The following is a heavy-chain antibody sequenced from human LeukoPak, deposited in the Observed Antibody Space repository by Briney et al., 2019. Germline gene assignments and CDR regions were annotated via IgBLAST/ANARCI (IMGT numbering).Heavy chain of an antibody. Sequence: PSETLSLTCTVSGGSISSYYWSWIRQPPGKGLEWIGYIYYSGSTNYNPSLKSRVTISVDTSKNQFSLKLSSVAAADTAVYYCARVRYSYGSDVFDIGAQGKMVTVS. CDR1: GGSISSYY. D-gene: IGHD5-18*01. V-gene: IGHV4-59*01. J-gene: IGHJ3*02. CDR2: IYYSGST. CDR3: ARVRYSYGSDVFDI.